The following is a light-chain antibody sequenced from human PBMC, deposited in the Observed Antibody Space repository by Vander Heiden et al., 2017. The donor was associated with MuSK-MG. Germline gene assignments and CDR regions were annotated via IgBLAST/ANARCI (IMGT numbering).Light chain of an antibody. J-gene: IGKJ2*01. CDR2: WAS. Sequence: DIVMTQSPDSLAVSLGERATINCKSSQSVLYSSNNKNYLAWYQQKPGQPPKLLIYWASTRESGVPDRFSGSGSGTDFTLTISSLQAEDVAVYCCQQDDSTPDTFGQGTKVEIK. CDR1: QSVLYSSNNKNY. CDR3: QQDDSTPDT. V-gene: IGKV4-1*01.